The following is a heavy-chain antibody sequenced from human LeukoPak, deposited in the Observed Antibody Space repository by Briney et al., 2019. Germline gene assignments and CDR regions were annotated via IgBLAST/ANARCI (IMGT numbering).Heavy chain of an antibody. D-gene: IGHD2-2*01. V-gene: IGHV4-31*03. Sequence: SETLSLTCTVSGGSISSGGYYWSWIRQHPGKGLEWIGYIYYSGSTYYNPSLKSRVTISVDTSKNQFSLKLSSVTAADTAVYYCARDRGWDCSSTSSESPRYFDLWGRGTLVTVSS. CDR3: ARDRGWDCSSTSSESPRYFDL. CDR1: GGSISSGGYY. J-gene: IGHJ2*01. CDR2: IYYSGST.